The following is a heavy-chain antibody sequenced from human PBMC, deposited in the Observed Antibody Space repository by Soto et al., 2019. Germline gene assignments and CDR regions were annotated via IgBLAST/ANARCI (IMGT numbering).Heavy chain of an antibody. CDR1: GGSISSYY. CDR3: ARLGNTIFGVRYYYYMDV. Sequence: SETLSLTCTVSGGSISSYYWSWIRQPPGKGLEWIGYIYYSGSTNYNPSLKSRVTISVDTSKNQFYLKLSSVTAADTAVYYCARLGNTIFGVRYYYYMDVWGKGTTVTVSS. J-gene: IGHJ6*03. CDR2: IYYSGST. D-gene: IGHD3-3*01. V-gene: IGHV4-59*08.